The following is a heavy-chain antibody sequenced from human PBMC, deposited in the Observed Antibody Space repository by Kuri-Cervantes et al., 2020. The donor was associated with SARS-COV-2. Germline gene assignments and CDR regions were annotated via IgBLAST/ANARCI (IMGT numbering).Heavy chain of an antibody. Sequence: LSLTCAASGFTFDDYAMHWVRQAPGKGLEWVSLISWDGGSTYYADAVRGRFTISRANSKNSLYLQMNSPSAEDTAVSYCARGYRYNLPYFDYWGQGTLVTVSS. CDR2: ISWDGGST. CDR3: ARGYRYNLPYFDY. J-gene: IGHJ4*02. V-gene: IGHV3-43D*03. D-gene: IGHD1-1*01. CDR1: GFTFDDYA.